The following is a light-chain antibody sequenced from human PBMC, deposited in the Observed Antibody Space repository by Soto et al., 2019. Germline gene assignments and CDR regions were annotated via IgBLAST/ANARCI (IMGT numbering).Light chain of an antibody. CDR3: QSYDRSLSGVV. Sequence: QSVLTQPPSVSGAPGQRVTISCTGSSSNIGAGYDAHWYQHLPGTAPKLLIYANNIRPSGVPDRISGSKSGTSASLAITGLQAEDEADYYCQSYDRSLSGVVFGGGTKLTVL. CDR2: ANN. J-gene: IGLJ2*01. V-gene: IGLV1-40*01. CDR1: SSNIGAGYD.